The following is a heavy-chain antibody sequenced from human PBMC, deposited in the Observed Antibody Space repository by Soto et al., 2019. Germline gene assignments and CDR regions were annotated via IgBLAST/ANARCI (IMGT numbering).Heavy chain of an antibody. D-gene: IGHD6-13*01. V-gene: IGHV3-21*01. Sequence: GGSLRLSCAASGFTLRGFSMNWVRQAPGKGLEWVSTISSNSAYIYYTDALRGRFTISRDNAKNSLHLQMNSLRAEDTAVYYCTRDASRDSSARGCFYPGGPGTLVTV. CDR2: ISSNSAYI. CDR3: TRDASRDSSARGCFYP. J-gene: IGHJ5*02. CDR1: GFTLRGFS.